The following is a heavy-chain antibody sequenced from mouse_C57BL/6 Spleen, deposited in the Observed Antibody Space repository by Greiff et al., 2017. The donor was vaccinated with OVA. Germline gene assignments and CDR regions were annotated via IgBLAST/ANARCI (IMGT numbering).Heavy chain of an antibody. D-gene: IGHD1-1*01. CDR1: GFSLSTFGMG. Sequence: QVTLKVSGPGILQPSQTLSLSCSFSGFSLSTFGMGVGWIRQPSGKGLEWLAHIWWDDDKYYNPALKSRPTLSQPTSNNQVFLKIANVDTANTATYYCARIARVTTVVASYYYAIDYWGQGTSVTVSS. J-gene: IGHJ4*01. CDR3: ARIARVTTVVASYYYAIDY. V-gene: IGHV8-8*01. CDR2: IWWDDDK.